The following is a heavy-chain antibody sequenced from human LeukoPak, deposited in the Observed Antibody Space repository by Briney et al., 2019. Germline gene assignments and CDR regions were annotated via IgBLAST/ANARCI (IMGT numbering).Heavy chain of an antibody. CDR2: ISGGGAST. Sequence: PGGSLRLSCAASGFTFSTYDMSWVRQAPGKGLEWVSAISGGGASTYYADSVKGRFTISRDNSKDTLYLQMNSLRAEDTAVYYCAKSNRDYYDTSAPDYWGQGTLVTVSS. CDR3: AKSNRDYYDTSAPDY. CDR1: GFTFSTYD. D-gene: IGHD3-22*01. J-gene: IGHJ4*02. V-gene: IGHV3-23*01.